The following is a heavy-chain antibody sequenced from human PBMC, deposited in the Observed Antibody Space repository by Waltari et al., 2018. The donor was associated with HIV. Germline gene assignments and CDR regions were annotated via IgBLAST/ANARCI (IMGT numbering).Heavy chain of an antibody. CDR3: GFVPAATHGMDV. D-gene: IGHD6-13*01. CDR1: RFAFSIYS. CDR2: FSSASDSE. J-gene: IGHJ6*02. V-gene: IGHV3-21*01. Sequence: EVQLVESGGGLVKPGGSLSISCATSRFAFSIYSLIWVRQAPGKGLEWVASFSSASDSEFYADSVKGRFTISRDNAKNFLDLQMNSLRDEDTAVYYCGFVPAATHGMDVWGQGTTVTVSS.